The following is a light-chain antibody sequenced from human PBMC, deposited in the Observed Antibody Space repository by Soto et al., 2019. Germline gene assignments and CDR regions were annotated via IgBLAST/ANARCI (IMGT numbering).Light chain of an antibody. J-gene: IGKJ2*01. CDR2: GAS. CDR3: QQYNNWPLYN. Sequence: EIVMKQSPATLSVSPGQIATLSCRASQSVSSNLDWYQQKPGQAPRLLTYGASTRATGIQARFSGSGSGTEFTVTTSSLQSEDFAVDYCQQYNNWPLYNFGQGTKLESK. CDR1: QSVSSN. V-gene: IGKV3-15*01.